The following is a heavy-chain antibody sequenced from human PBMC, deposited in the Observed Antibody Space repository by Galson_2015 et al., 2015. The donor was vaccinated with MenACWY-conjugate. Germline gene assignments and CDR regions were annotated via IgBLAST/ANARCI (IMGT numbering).Heavy chain of an antibody. D-gene: IGHD3-3*01. CDR1: GGSISSSNW. Sequence: SETLSLTCAVSGGSISSSNWWSWVRQPPGKGLEWIGEIYHSGSTNYNPSLKSRVPISVDKSKNQFSLKLSSVTAADTAVYYCARERGGGHDFWSGYHGGGYYYGMDVWGQGTTVTVSS. CDR3: ARERGGGHDFWSGYHGGGYYYGMDV. J-gene: IGHJ6*02. V-gene: IGHV4-4*02. CDR2: IYHSGST.